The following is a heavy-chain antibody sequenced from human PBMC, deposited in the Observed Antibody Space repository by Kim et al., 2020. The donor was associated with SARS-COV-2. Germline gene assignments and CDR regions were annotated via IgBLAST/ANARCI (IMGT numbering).Heavy chain of an antibody. Sequence: GGSLRLSCAASGFTFSSYGMHWVRQAPGKGLEWVAVIWYDGSNKYYADSVKGRFTISRDKSKNTLYLQMNSLRAEDTAVYYCATDNTYYYGSGFYYYYGMDVWGQGTTVTVS. CDR1: GFTFSSYG. J-gene: IGHJ6*02. CDR2: IWYDGSNK. D-gene: IGHD3-10*01. V-gene: IGHV3-33*01. CDR3: ATDNTYYYGSGFYYYYGMDV.